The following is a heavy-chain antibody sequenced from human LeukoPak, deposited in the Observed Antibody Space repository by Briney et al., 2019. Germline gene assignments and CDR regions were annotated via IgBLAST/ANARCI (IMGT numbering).Heavy chain of an antibody. CDR3: AREQQPSSFDP. D-gene: IGHD6-13*01. CDR2: ISYDGSNK. J-gene: IGHJ5*02. Sequence: QPGGSLRLSCAASGFTFSSYAMHWVRQAPGKGLEWVAVISYDGSNKYYADSVKGRFTISRDNSKNTLYLQMNSLRAEDTAVYYCAREQQPSSFDPWGQGTLVTVSS. CDR1: GFTFSSYA. V-gene: IGHV3-30-3*01.